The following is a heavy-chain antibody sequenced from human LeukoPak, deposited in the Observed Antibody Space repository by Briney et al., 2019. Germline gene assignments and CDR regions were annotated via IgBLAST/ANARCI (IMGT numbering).Heavy chain of an antibody. J-gene: IGHJ4*02. CDR3: ARVYGGNLRIDY. CDR1: GYTFTSYD. V-gene: IGHV1-8*01. D-gene: IGHD4-23*01. Sequence: ASVKVSCKASGYTFTSYDINWVRQATGQGPEWMGWMNPNSGNTGYAQKFQDRVTMTRNTSITTAHMELSSLRSEDTAVYYCARVYGGNLRIDYWGQGTLVTVSS. CDR2: MNPNSGNT.